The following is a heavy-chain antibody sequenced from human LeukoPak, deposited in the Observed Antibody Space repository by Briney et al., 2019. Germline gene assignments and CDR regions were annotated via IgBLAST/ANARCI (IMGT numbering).Heavy chain of an antibody. Sequence: GGSLRLSCAASGFTVSSNYMSWVRQAPGKGLEWVSSISSSSSYIYYADSVRGRFTISSDNAKNSLYLQMNSLRAEDTAVYYCARVGHYYYGMDVWGQGTTVTVSS. J-gene: IGHJ6*02. CDR2: ISSSSSYI. CDR1: GFTVSSNY. V-gene: IGHV3-21*01. CDR3: ARVGHYYYGMDV.